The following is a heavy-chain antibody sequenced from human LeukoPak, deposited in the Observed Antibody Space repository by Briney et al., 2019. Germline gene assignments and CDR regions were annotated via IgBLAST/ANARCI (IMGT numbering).Heavy chain of an antibody. D-gene: IGHD2-15*01. Sequence: SGYSXTSYWIAWVRQMPGKGLEWMGIIYPGDSDTRYSPSFQGQVTISADKSISTAYLQWSSLKASDTAMYYXARLSDGPVDYWGQGTLVTVSS. J-gene: IGHJ4*02. V-gene: IGHV5-51*01. CDR3: ARLSDGPVDY. CDR2: IYPGDSDT. CDR1: GYSXTSYW.